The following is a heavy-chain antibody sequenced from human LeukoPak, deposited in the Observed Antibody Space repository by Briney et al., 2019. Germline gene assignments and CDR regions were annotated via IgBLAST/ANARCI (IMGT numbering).Heavy chain of an antibody. CDR3: ARHTYYYDSSGHYYFDY. V-gene: IGHV5-10-1*01. CDR2: IDPSDSYT. J-gene: IGHJ4*02. D-gene: IGHD3-22*01. CDR1: GXSFTSYW. Sequence: GESLKISCKGSGXSFTSYWISWVRQMPGKGLEWMWRIDPSDSYTNYSPSFQGHVTISADKSISTAYLQWSSLKASDTAMYYCARHTYYYDSSGHYYFDYWGQGTLVTVSS.